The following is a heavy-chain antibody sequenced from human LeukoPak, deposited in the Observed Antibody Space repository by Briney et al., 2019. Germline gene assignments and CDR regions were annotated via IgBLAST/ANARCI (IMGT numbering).Heavy chain of an antibody. V-gene: IGHV3-30*02. CDR2: IRYDGSNK. CDR3: AQGQAIFGVVRGFDY. Sequence: GGSLRLSCAASGFTFTSYGMYWVRQVPGKGLEWLAFIRYDGSNKYYADSVKGRFTISRDNSKNTLYLQMDSLRAEDTAVYYCAQGQAIFGVVRGFDYWGQGTLVTVSS. D-gene: IGHD3-3*01. J-gene: IGHJ4*02. CDR1: GFTFTSYG.